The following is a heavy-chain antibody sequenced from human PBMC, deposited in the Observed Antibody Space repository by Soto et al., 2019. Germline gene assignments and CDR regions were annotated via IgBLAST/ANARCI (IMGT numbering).Heavy chain of an antibody. D-gene: IGHD6-19*01. CDR1: GGSISSYY. CDR3: ARDRGPVAGPRYYFDY. V-gene: IGHV4-59*01. Sequence: SETLSLTCTVSGGSISSYYWSWIRQPPGKGLEWIGYIYYSGSTNYNPSLKSRVTISVDTSKNQFSLKLSSVTAADTAVYYCARDRGPVAGPRYYFDYWGQGTLVTVSS. J-gene: IGHJ4*02. CDR2: IYYSGST.